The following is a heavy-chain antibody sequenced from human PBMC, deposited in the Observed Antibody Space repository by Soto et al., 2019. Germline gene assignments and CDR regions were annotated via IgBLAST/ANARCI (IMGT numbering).Heavy chain of an antibody. J-gene: IGHJ6*02. CDR2: ISYDGSNK. CDR1: GFTLSSYA. V-gene: IGHV3-30-3*01. Sequence: PGGSLRLSCAVSGFTLSSYAMHWVRQAPGKGLEWVAVISYDGSNKYYADSVKGRFTISRDNSKNTLYLQMNSLRAEDTAVYYCARDRRRGYYYYYGMDVWGQGTTVTVSS. D-gene: IGHD5-12*01. CDR3: ARDRRRGYYYYYGMDV.